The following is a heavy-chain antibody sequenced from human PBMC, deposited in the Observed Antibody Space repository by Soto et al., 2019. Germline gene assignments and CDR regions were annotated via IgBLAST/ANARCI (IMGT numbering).Heavy chain of an antibody. CDR3: ARKGVGEYNWNDWGYYGMDV. CDR2: IKQDGSEK. Sequence: PGGSLRLSCAASGFTFSSYWMSWVRQAPGKGLEWVANIKQDGSEKYYVDSVKGRFTISRDNAKNSLYLQMNSLRAEDTTVYYCARKGVGEYNWNDWGYYGMDVWGQGTTVTVSS. CDR1: GFTFSSYW. J-gene: IGHJ6*02. D-gene: IGHD1-1*01. V-gene: IGHV3-7*04.